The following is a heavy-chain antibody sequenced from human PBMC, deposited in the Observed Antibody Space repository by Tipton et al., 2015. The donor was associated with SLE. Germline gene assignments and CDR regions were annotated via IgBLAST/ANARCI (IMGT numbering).Heavy chain of an antibody. D-gene: IGHD1-26*01. CDR3: ARDLGGRGYYFDY. CDR2: IYYSGST. CDR1: GGSISSHY. Sequence: TLSLTCTVSGGSISSHYWSWIRQPPGKGLEWIGYIYYSGSTNYNPSLKSRVTISVDTSKNQFSLQLNSVTPEDTAVYYCARDLGGRGYYFDYWGQGTLVTVSS. J-gene: IGHJ4*02. V-gene: IGHV4-59*11.